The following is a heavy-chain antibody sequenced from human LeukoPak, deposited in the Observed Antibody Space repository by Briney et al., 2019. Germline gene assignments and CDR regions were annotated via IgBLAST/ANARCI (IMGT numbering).Heavy chain of an antibody. V-gene: IGHV3-30*03. CDR3: ARCYDFWSGYHDY. Sequence: GGSLRLSCAASGFSFSEYYMHWVRQSPGNGLEWVALMSDDGTDKKYADSVKGRFTISRDNSRHTLYLHLNSLSAEDTAVYYCARCYDFWSGYHDYWGLGTLVTVSS. CDR1: GFSFSEYY. CDR2: MSDDGTDK. D-gene: IGHD3-3*01. J-gene: IGHJ4*02.